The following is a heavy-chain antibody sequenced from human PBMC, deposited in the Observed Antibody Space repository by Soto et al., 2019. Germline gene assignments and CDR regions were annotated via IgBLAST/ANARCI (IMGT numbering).Heavy chain of an antibody. Sequence: QVQLVQSGAEVKKPGSSVKVSCKASGGTFSSYAISWVRQAPGQGLEWMGGIIPIFGTANYAQKFQGRVTITADDSTSTAYMELSSLRSEDTAVYYCATSQTTGILGYYYGMDVWGQGTTVTVSS. V-gene: IGHV1-69*01. J-gene: IGHJ6*02. D-gene: IGHD4-17*01. CDR3: ATSQTTGILGYYYGMDV. CDR2: IIPIFGTA. CDR1: GGTFSSYA.